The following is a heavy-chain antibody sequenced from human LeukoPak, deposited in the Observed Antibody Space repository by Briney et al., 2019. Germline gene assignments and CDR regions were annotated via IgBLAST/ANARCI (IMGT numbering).Heavy chain of an antibody. CDR2: IYSGGST. CDR1: GFTVSRNY. Sequence: PGGSLRLSCAASGFTVSRNYMSWVRQAPGKGLEWVSVIYSGGSTYYADSVKGRFTISRDNSKNTLYLQMNSLRAEDTAVYYCAKGGNPDWLGAFDIWGQGTMVTVSS. V-gene: IGHV3-66*01. J-gene: IGHJ3*02. CDR3: AKGGNPDWLGAFDI. D-gene: IGHD3-9*01.